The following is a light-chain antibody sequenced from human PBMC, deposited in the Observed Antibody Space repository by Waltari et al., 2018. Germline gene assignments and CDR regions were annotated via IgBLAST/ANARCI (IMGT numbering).Light chain of an antibody. J-gene: IGLJ1*01. CDR1: SNDVGAYTY. CDR2: EVT. CDR3: NSYAGSNNNV. Sequence: QSALTQPPSASGSPGQSVTISCTGTSNDVGAYTYVPWYQQHPGKAPKLMIYEVTKRHSGVPDRFSGSKSGNTASLTVSGLQAEDEADYYCNSYAGSNNNVFGTGTKVTVL. V-gene: IGLV2-8*01.